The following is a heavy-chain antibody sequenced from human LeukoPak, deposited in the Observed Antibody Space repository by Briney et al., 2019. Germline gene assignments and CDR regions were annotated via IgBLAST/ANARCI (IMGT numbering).Heavy chain of an antibody. J-gene: IGHJ4*02. CDR2: ISAYNGNT. V-gene: IGHV1-18*01. CDR3: ARGPPSITIFGVVVGPDDY. D-gene: IGHD3-3*01. Sequence: ASVKVSCKASGYTFTSYGIIWVRQAPGQGLEWMGWISAYNGNTNYAQKLQGRVTMTTDTSTSTAYMELRSLRSDDTAVYYCARGPPSITIFGVVVGPDDYWGQGTLVTVSS. CDR1: GYTFTSYG.